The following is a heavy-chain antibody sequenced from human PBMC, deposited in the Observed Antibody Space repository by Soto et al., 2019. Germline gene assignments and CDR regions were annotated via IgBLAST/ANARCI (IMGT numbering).Heavy chain of an antibody. Sequence: SETLSLTCTDSGGSVSSGDYYWSWIRQPPGKGLEWIGYIYYSWSTNYNPSLKKRVTISVEMSKNQFSRKLSSVTAADTAVYYCATYNWNHYFDYWGQGTLVTVSS. CDR1: GGSVSSGDYY. CDR3: ATYNWNHYFDY. D-gene: IGHD1-20*01. V-gene: IGHV4-61*08. CDR2: IYYSWST. J-gene: IGHJ4*02.